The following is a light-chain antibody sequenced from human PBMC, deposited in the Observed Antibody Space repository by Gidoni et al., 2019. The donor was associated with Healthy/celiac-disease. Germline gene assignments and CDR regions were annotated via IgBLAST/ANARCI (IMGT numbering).Light chain of an antibody. V-gene: IGLV3-1*01. CDR3: QAWDSSTGVV. CDR2: QDS. Sequence: SYELTQQPSVSAFPGQTASITCSGDKLGDKYACWYQQKPGQSPVLVIYQDSKRPSGIPERFSGSNSGNTATLTISGTQAMDEADYYCQAWDSSTGVVFGGGTKLTVL. J-gene: IGLJ2*01. CDR1: KLGDKY.